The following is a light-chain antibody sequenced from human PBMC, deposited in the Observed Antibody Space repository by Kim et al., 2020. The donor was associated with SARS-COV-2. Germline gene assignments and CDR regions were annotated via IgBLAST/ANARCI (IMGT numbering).Light chain of an antibody. Sequence: QSALTQPASVSGSPGQSITIPCTGTSSDLGSYNYVAWYQHHPGKAPKLMIYDVTKRPSGVSDRFSASKSGNTASLTISGLQAEDEADYYCTSYTSSSTWVFGGGTKLTVL. V-gene: IGLV2-14*03. CDR1: SSDLGSYNY. CDR3: TSYTSSSTWV. J-gene: IGLJ3*02. CDR2: DVT.